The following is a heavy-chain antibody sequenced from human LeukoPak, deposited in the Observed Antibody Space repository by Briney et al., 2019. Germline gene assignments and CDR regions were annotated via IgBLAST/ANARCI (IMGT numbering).Heavy chain of an antibody. CDR3: TRHELGEPGDY. V-gene: IGHV3-73*01. D-gene: IGHD1-26*01. CDR2: IRGKENSFAT. Sequence: GGSLRLSCAASGFIFSDSAINWVRQASGKGLEWVGRIRGKENSFATAYGASVQGRFTISRDESKNTAYLQMNSLKIEDTALYYCTRHELGEPGDYWGQGTLVTVSS. J-gene: IGHJ4*02. CDR1: GFIFSDSA.